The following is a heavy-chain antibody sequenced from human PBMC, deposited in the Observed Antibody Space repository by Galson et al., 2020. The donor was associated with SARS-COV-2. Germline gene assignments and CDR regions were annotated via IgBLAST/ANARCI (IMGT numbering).Heavy chain of an antibody. CDR1: GGSIRTSGYY. J-gene: IGHJ5*02. CDR3: ARHGGIGNWIDP. D-gene: IGHD3-16*01. V-gene: IGHV4-39*01. CDR2: MYSSGGT. Sequence: ASETLSLTCTFSGGSIRTSGYYWGWIRQPPGKGLEWIGSMYSSGGTYYNPSLTSRVTISGDTSTNQFSLKMTSVTAADTAMYYCARHGGIGNWIDPWGQGTLVTVSS.